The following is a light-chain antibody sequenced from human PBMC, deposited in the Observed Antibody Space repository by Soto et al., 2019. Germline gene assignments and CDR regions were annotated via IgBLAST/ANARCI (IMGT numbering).Light chain of an antibody. CDR3: QQYNSYSRT. CDR2: DAS. J-gene: IGKJ1*01. CDR1: QSISSW. V-gene: IGKV1-5*01. Sequence: DIQMTQSPSTLSASVGDRVTITCRASQSISSWLAWYKQKPGKAPKLLIYDASSLESGVPSRFSGSGSGTKFSLSICSLQPDDFATYYCQQYNSYSRTFGQGSKV.